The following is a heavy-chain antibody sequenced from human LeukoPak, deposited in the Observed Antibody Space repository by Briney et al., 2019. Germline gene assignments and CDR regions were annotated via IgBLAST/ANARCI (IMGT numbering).Heavy chain of an antibody. J-gene: IGHJ6*04. Sequence: PGGSLRLSCAASGFTFSSYSMNWVRQAPGKGLEWVSSISSSSSYIYYADSVKGRFTISRDNAKNSLYLQMNSLRAEDTAMYYCATEGTYYYGMDVWGKGTTVTVSS. CDR1: GFTFSSYS. D-gene: IGHD3-10*01. V-gene: IGHV3-21*01. CDR3: ATEGTYYYGMDV. CDR2: ISSSSSYI.